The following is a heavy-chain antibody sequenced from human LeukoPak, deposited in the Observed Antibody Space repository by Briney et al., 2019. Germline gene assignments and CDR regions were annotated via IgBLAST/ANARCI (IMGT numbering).Heavy chain of an antibody. D-gene: IGHD6-13*01. CDR3: AREPTGYSSSYRYYFDY. Sequence: GASVKVSRKASGGTFSSYAISWVRQAPGQGLEWMGRIIPILGIANYAQKFQGRVTITADKSTSTAYMELSSLRSEDTAVYYCAREPTGYSSSYRYYFDYWGQGTLVTVSS. CDR2: IIPILGIA. J-gene: IGHJ4*02. CDR1: GGTFSSYA. V-gene: IGHV1-69*04.